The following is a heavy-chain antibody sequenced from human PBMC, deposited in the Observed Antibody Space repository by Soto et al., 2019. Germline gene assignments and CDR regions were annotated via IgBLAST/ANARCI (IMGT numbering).Heavy chain of an antibody. Sequence: GGSLRLSCAASGFTFSSYIMNWVRPAPGKGLEWVSSISSSSSYIYYADSVKGRFTISRDNAKNPLYLQMNSLRAEDTAVYYCAKNLYGSGSYRPPGPMDVWGKGTTVTVSS. CDR2: ISSSSSYI. D-gene: IGHD3-10*01. CDR3: AKNLYGSGSYRPPGPMDV. CDR1: GFTFSSYI. J-gene: IGHJ6*03. V-gene: IGHV3-21*01.